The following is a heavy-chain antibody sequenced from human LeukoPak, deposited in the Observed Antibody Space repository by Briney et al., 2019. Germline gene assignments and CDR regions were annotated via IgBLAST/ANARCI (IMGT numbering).Heavy chain of an antibody. Sequence: GGSLRLSCAASGFTFSSFGMHWVRQAPGKGLEWVAFIRYGGTNEYYADSVKGRFTISRDNSKNTLSLLMNCLRVEDTAVYYCARDQHYDVLTAFGLDVWGQGTTVTVSS. D-gene: IGHD3-9*01. V-gene: IGHV3-30*02. CDR3: ARDQHYDVLTAFGLDV. CDR1: GFTFSSFG. J-gene: IGHJ6*02. CDR2: IRYGGTNE.